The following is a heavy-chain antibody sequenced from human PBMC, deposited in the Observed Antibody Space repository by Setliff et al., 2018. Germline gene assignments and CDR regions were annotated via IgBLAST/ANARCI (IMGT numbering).Heavy chain of an antibody. V-gene: IGHV3-23*01. CDR1: GFRFSSYA. CDR2: IGGRGIST. Sequence: PGGSLRLSCVASGFRFSSYAMPRVRQAPGKGLEWVSGIGGRGISTYYADSVKGRFIITRDNSENTLYLQMNSLGAEDPAIYYCSKGGWGATFYSWGQGTMVTVSS. J-gene: IGHJ5*01. CDR3: SKGGWGATFYS. D-gene: IGHD1-26*01.